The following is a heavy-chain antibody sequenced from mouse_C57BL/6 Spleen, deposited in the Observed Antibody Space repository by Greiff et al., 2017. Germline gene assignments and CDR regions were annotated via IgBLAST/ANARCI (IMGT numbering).Heavy chain of an antibody. V-gene: IGHV5-17*01. CDR1: GFTFSDYG. D-gene: IGHD2-4*01. CDR2: ISSGSSTI. Sequence: EVHLVESGGGLVKPGGSLKLSCAASGFTFSDYGMHWVRQAPEKGLEWVAYISSGSSTIYYADTVKGRFTIARDNAKNTLFLQMTSLRSEDTAMYYCARPNYYDYYFDYWGQGTTLTVSS. CDR3: ARPNYYDYYFDY. J-gene: IGHJ2*01.